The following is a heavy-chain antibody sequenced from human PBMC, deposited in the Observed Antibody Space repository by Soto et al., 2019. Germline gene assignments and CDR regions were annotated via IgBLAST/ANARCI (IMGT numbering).Heavy chain of an antibody. CDR2: ISGSGGST. CDR1: GFSFSSYA. V-gene: IGHV3-23*01. CDR3: AKSPPYCSSTSCYYLDY. J-gene: IGHJ4*02. D-gene: IGHD2-2*01. Sequence: GGSLRLSCAASGFSFSSYAMSRVRQAPGKGLEWVSAISGSGGSTYYADSVKGRFTISRDNSKNTLYLQMNSLRAEDTAVYDCAKSPPYCSSTSCYYLDYSGQGTLVTVPS.